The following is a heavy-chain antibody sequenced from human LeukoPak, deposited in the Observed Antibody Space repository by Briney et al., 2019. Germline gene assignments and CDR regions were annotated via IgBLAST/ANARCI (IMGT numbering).Heavy chain of an antibody. CDR3: ARGYYDSSGYWGGAYYFDY. CDR1: GYTFTSYY. D-gene: IGHD3-22*01. CDR2: INPSGGST. V-gene: IGHV1-46*01. Sequence: ASVKVSCKASGYTFTSYYMHWVRRAPGQGLEWMGIINPSGGSTSYAQKFQGRVTMTRDTSTSTVYMELSSLRSEDTAVYYCARGYYDSSGYWGGAYYFDYWGQGTLVTVSS. J-gene: IGHJ4*02.